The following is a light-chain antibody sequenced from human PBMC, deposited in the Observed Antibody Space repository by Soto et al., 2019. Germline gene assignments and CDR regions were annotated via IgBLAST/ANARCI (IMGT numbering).Light chain of an antibody. V-gene: IGLV1-40*01. CDR1: SSNIGAGYD. CDR2: DDN. CDR3: QSYDSSLSAYV. J-gene: IGLJ1*01. Sequence: QAVVTQPPSVSGAPGQRVAIYCTGSSSNIGAGYDLHWYQHLPGTAPKLLIYDDNNRPSGVPDRFSGSRSGTSASLAITGLQAEDEADYYCQSYDSSLSAYVFGTGTKLTVL.